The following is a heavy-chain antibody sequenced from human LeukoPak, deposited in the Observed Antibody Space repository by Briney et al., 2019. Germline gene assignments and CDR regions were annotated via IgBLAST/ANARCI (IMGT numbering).Heavy chain of an antibody. J-gene: IGHJ3*02. V-gene: IGHV4-4*07. CDR3: ASSDSSGWPDAFDI. CDR1: GGSISRYY. D-gene: IGHD6-19*01. Sequence: WEPLSLPCTLSGGSISRYYWSWLRHPAERGLEWIGRIYTRGRTNSNPYLKSRVTMSVDTSKNQFSLKLSSVTAADAEVYYVASSDSSGWPDAFDIWGQGTMVTVSS. CDR2: IYTRGRT.